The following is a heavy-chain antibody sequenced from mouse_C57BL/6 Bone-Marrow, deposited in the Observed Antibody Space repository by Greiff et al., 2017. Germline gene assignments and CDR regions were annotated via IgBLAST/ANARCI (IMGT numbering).Heavy chain of an antibody. D-gene: IGHD2-3*01. V-gene: IGHV1-52*01. CDR3: AISDGYYSYWYFDV. J-gene: IGHJ1*03. Sequence: QVQLQQPGAELVRPGSSVKLSCKASGYTFTSYWMHWVKQRPIQGLEWIGNIDPSDSETHYNQKFKDKATLTVDKSSSTAYMQLSSLTSEDSAVYDGAISDGYYSYWYFDVWGTGTTVTVSS. CDR2: IDPSDSET. CDR1: GYTFTSYW.